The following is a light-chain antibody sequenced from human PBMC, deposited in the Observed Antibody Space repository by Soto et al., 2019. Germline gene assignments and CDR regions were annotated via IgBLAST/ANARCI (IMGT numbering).Light chain of an antibody. V-gene: IGLV1-40*01. Sequence: QSVLTQPPSVSGAPGQSVTISCTGSSSNIGAGFGVHWYQQFPGAAPKLLIYGDNNRPSGVPDRFSASRSGTSASLAITGLQAEYEADYYCQSYDNSLSGFVFGTGTKVTVL. CDR1: SSNIGAGFG. CDR3: QSYDNSLSGFV. CDR2: GDN. J-gene: IGLJ1*01.